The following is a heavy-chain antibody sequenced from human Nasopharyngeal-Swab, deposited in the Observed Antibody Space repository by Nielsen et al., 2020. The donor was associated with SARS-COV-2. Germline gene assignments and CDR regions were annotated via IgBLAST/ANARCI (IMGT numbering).Heavy chain of an antibody. CDR3: ARGGWGDYPDY. CDR2: INHRGST. Sequence: SETLSLTCAVYGGSFSGYYWSWIPQPPAKGLEWIGEINHRGSTNYNPALKSRVTISVDTSKNQFSLKLSSVTAADTAVYYCARGGWGDYPDYWGQGTLVTVSS. J-gene: IGHJ4*02. V-gene: IGHV4-34*01. D-gene: IGHD4-17*01. CDR1: GGSFSGYY.